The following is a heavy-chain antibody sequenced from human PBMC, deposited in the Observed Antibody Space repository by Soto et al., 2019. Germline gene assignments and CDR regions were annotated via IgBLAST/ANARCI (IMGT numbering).Heavy chain of an antibody. J-gene: IGHJ6*02. CDR3: VKDGSSGWPYFYDMDV. V-gene: IGHV3-30*18. D-gene: IGHD6-19*01. CDR1: GFTFGSYG. Sequence: GGSLRLSCAASGFTFGSYGMHWVRQAPGKGLEWVAVISYDGRNKYYADAVKGRFTISRDNSKNTLYLQMSSLRAEDTAVYYCVKDGSSGWPYFYDMDVWGQGTTVTVSS. CDR2: ISYDGRNK.